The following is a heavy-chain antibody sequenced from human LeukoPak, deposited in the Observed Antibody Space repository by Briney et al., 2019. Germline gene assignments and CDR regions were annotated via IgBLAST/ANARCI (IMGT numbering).Heavy chain of an antibody. D-gene: IGHD6-19*01. CDR1: GFTFSSYS. CDR2: ISSSSSTI. V-gene: IGHV3-21*04. CDR3: AKAKQWQLLGYFDL. Sequence: GGSLRLSCAASGFTFSSYSMNWVRQAPGKGLEWVSSISSSSSTIYYADSVKGRFTISRDNAKNSLYLQMNSLRAEDTALYYCAKAKQWQLLGYFDLWGRGTLVTVSS. J-gene: IGHJ2*01.